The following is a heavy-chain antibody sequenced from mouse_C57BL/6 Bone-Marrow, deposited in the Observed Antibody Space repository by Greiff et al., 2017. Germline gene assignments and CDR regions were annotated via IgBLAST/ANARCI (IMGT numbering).Heavy chain of an antibody. CDR1: GFTFSDYG. CDR3: ARPYYYAMDY. Sequence: EVKLMESGGGLVKPGGSLKLSCAASGFTFSDYGMHWVRQAPEKGLEWVAYISSGSSTIYYADTVKGRFPISRDNAKNTLFLQMTSLRSEDTAMYYCARPYYYAMDYWGQGTAVTVSS. CDR2: ISSGSSTI. V-gene: IGHV5-17*01. J-gene: IGHJ4*01.